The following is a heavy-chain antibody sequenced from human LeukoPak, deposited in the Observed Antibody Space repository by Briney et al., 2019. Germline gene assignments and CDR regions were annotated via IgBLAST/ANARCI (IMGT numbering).Heavy chain of an antibody. J-gene: IGHJ6*03. CDR3: ARDSGFKVRGVIQSYYYYYMDV. CDR1: GYTFTDYY. CDR2: INPNSGGT. Sequence: ASVKVSCKVSGYTFTDYYMHWVRQAPGQGLEWMGWINPNSGGTNFAQKFQGRVTMTRDTSISTAYMELSRLRSDDTAVYYCARDSGFKVRGVIQSYYYYYMDVWGKGTTVTISS. V-gene: IGHV1-2*02. D-gene: IGHD3-10*01.